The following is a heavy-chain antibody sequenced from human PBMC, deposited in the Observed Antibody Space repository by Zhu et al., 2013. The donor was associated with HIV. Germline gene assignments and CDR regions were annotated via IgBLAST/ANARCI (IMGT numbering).Heavy chain of an antibody. Sequence: QVQLLQSGAEVKKPGASVKVSCKASGYMFAGYYIHWVRQAPGQGLEWMGWINPNSGGTNYAQKFQGRVTTTRDTSISTAYMELIRLRSDDTAVYYCARGEANWGPKVGLDIWGQGTMVTSLQ. CDR2: INPNSGGT. D-gene: IGHD7-27*01. V-gene: IGHV1-2*02. CDR1: GYMFAGYY. CDR3: ARGEANWGPKVGLDI. J-gene: IGHJ3*02.